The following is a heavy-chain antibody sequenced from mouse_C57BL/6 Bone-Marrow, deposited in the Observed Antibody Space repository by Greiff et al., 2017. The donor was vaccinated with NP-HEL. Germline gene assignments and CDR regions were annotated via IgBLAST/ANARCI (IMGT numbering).Heavy chain of an antibody. Sequence: VQLKESVAELVRPGASVKLSCTASGFNIKNTYMHWVKQRPEQGLEWIGRIDPANGNTKYAPKFQGKATITADTSSNTAYLQLSSLTSEDTAIYYCARWKGVAHWYFEVWGTGTTVTVSS. CDR1: GFNIKNTY. J-gene: IGHJ1*03. V-gene: IGHV14-3*01. D-gene: IGHD1-1*01. CDR2: IDPANGNT. CDR3: ARWKGVAHWYFEV.